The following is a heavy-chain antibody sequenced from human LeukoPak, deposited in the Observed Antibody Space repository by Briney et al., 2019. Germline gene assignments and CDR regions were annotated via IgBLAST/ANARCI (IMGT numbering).Heavy chain of an antibody. Sequence: PGGSLSLSCAVSGFTFADYGMSWVRQVPGKGLEWVSAVNWNGGGTGYADSVKGRFTISRDNSKNTLYLQMNSLRAEDTAVYYCARDRGYSYGGFDYWGQGTLVTVSS. J-gene: IGHJ4*02. CDR3: ARDRGYSYGGFDY. CDR2: VNWNGGGT. D-gene: IGHD5-18*01. CDR1: GFTFADYG. V-gene: IGHV3-20*04.